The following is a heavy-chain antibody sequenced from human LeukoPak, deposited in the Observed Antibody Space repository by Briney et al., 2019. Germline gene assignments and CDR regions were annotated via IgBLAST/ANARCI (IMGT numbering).Heavy chain of an antibody. CDR2: IWYDGSNK. CDR1: GFIFSNYA. Sequence: GGSLRLSCAASGFIFSNYAMHWVRQAPGKGLEWVAVIWYDGSNKYYADSVKGRFTISRDNSKNTLYLQMNSLRAEDTAVYYCARAYYYDSSGYSPVPDYWGQGTLVTVSS. V-gene: IGHV3-33*08. CDR3: ARAYYYDSSGYSPVPDY. D-gene: IGHD3-22*01. J-gene: IGHJ4*02.